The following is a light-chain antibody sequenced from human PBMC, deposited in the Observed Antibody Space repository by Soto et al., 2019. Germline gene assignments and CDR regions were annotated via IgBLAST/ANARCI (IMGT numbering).Light chain of an antibody. J-gene: IGLJ1*01. CDR1: SSNIGSNY. Sequence: QSVLTQPPSASGTPGQRGTISCSGSSSNIGSNYVYWYQQLPGTAPKLLIYRNNQRPSGVPDRFSGSKSGTSASLAISGLRSEDEADYYCAAWDDSLSVVFGTGTKVTVL. CDR3: AAWDDSLSVV. CDR2: RNN. V-gene: IGLV1-47*01.